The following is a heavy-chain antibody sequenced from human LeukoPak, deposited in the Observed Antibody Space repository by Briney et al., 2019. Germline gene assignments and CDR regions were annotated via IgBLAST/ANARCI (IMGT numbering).Heavy chain of an antibody. CDR3: ANWHCPGTNCSPGVY. CDR2: INPDGSRE. CDR1: GFTFSTFW. D-gene: IGHD2-2*01. Sequence: PGGSLGLSCVTPGFTFSTFWMNWVRQAPGKGLEWVANINPDGSRERSVDSAKGRITISRDNAKNALYLQMSSLTAEDAAVYYCANWHCPGTNCSPGVYWGQGTLVSVPS. J-gene: IGHJ4*02. V-gene: IGHV3-7*03.